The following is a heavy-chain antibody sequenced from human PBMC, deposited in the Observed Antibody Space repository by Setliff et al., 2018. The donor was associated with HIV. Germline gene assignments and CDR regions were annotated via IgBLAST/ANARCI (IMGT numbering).Heavy chain of an antibody. CDR3: AREHFWSGYYSYDAFDI. V-gene: IGHV4-4*09. CDR2: IYSSGST. Sequence: SETLSLTCSVSGGSISGYYWTWIRQPPGEGLEWIGYIYSSGSTNYNPSLKSRVTISVDTSKNQFSLKLSSVTAADTAVYYCAREHFWSGYYSYDAFDIWGQGTMVTVSS. J-gene: IGHJ3*02. CDR1: GGSISGYY. D-gene: IGHD3-3*02.